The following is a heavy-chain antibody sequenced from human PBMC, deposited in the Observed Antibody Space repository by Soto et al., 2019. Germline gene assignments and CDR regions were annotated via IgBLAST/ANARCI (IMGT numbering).Heavy chain of an antibody. CDR3: ARSHYTYGLLIDY. Sequence: SETLSLTCSVSGDSITTNGYYWVWIRQPPGKGLQWIGNVYWTGSTFSHPSLTSRVFISVDTSKNEFSLRLTSVTAADTAVYYCARSHYTYGLLIDYRGPATLVTVS. V-gene: IGHV4-39*01. CDR1: GDSITTNGYY. CDR2: VYWTGST. J-gene: IGHJ4*02. D-gene: IGHD2-8*01.